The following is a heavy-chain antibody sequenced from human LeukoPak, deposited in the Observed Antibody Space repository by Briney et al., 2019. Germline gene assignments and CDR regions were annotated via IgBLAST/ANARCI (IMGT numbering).Heavy chain of an antibody. CDR1: GFTFSSYA. CDR2: ISGSGDNT. Sequence: GGSLRLSCAASGFTFSSYAMSWVRQAPGKGLEWVSSISGSGDNTYYADAVKGRFTISRDNSQNTLFLQMNSLRVEDTAIYFCAKYYGDYQDWGQGTLVTVSS. D-gene: IGHD4-17*01. V-gene: IGHV3-23*01. CDR3: AKYYGDYQD. J-gene: IGHJ4*02.